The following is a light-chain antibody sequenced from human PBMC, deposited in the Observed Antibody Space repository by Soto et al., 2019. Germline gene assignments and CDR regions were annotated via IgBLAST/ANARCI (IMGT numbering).Light chain of an antibody. J-gene: IGLJ2*01. CDR1: SSDVGGYNY. CDR2: EVS. Sequence: QSALTQPPSASGSPGQSVTISCTGTSSDVGGYNYVSWYQQHPGKAPKLVIYEVSKRPPGVPDRFSGSKSGNTAYLTVSGLQAEDEADYYCSSYAGSNNLVFGGGTTLTVL. CDR3: SSYAGSNNLV. V-gene: IGLV2-8*01.